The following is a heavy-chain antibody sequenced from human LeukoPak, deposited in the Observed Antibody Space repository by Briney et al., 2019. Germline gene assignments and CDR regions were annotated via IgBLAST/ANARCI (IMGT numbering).Heavy chain of an antibody. V-gene: IGHV4-59*01. D-gene: IGHD1-26*01. J-gene: IGHJ4*02. CDR2: IYYSGNT. CDR3: ARHSRVDRELLDY. CDR1: GDSITNYY. Sequence: SETLSLTCTVSGDSITNYYWSWYRQPPGQGLEWIGYIYYSGNTNYNPSLKSRVTISVDTSKNQFSLTLSSVTAADTAVYYCARHSRVDRELLDYWGQGTLVTVSS.